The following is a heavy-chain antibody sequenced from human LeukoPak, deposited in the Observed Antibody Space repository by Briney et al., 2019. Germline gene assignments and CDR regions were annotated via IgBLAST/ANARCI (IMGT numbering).Heavy chain of an antibody. J-gene: IGHJ4*02. V-gene: IGHV6-1*01. Sequence: SQTLSLTCAISGDSVSSNSAAWHWIRQSPSRGLEWLGRTYYRSKWYNDYAVSVKSRITINPDTSKNQFSLQLNSVTPEDTAVYYCARDAWRGRATAIPGAFDYWGQGTLVTVSS. CDR3: ARDAWRGRATAIPGAFDY. D-gene: IGHD2-2*02. CDR2: TYYRSKWYN. CDR1: GDSVSSNSAA.